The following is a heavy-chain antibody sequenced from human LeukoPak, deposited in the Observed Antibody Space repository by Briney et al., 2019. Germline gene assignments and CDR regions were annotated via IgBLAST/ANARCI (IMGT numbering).Heavy chain of an antibody. D-gene: IGHD5-18*01. J-gene: IGHJ4*02. CDR3: ARDSGEPFTAMVIYFDY. Sequence: SETLSLTCAVYGGSFSGYYWSWIRQPPGKGLEWIGEINHSGSTNYNPSLKSRVTISVDTSKNQFSLKLSSVTAADTAVYYCARDSGEPFTAMVIYFDYWGQGTLVTVSS. CDR1: GGSFSGYY. CDR2: INHSGST. V-gene: IGHV4-34*01.